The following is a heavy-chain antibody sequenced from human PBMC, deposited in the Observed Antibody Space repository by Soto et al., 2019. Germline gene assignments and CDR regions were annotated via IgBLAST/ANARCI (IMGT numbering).Heavy chain of an antibody. CDR3: AGGSIVVVPAAPRGMDV. CDR2: IYYSGST. V-gene: IGHV4-59*01. CDR1: GGSISSYY. D-gene: IGHD2-2*01. Sequence: PSETLSLTCTVSGGSISSYYWSWIRQPPGKGLEWIGYIYYSGSTNYNPSLKSRVTISVDTSKNQFSLKLSSVTAADTAVYYCAGGSIVVVPAAPRGMDVWGQGTTVTVSS. J-gene: IGHJ6*02.